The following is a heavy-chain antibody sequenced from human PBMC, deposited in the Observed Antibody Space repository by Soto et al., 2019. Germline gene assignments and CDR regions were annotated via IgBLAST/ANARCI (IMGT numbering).Heavy chain of an antibody. CDR1: GFTFSSYG. CDR2: ISSSSSYI. J-gene: IGHJ6*02. D-gene: IGHD4-4*01. V-gene: IGHV3-21*01. CDR3: ARDQPSRGYRNYMSMDV. Sequence: GGSLRLSGAACGFTFSSYGINWVRQAPWEGLEWVSNISSSSSYIHYADSVKGRFTISRDNAKNSLYLQMNSLRAEDTAVYYCARDQPSRGYRNYMSMDVCGQRTTVTFSS.